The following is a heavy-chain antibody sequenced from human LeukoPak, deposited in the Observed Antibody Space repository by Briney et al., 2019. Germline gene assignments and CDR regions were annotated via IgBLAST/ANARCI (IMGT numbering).Heavy chain of an antibody. D-gene: IGHD2-2*01. CDR2: ISAYNGNT. J-gene: IGHJ6*03. CDR1: GYTFTSYG. V-gene: IGHV1-18*01. Sequence: ASVKVSCKASGYTFTSYGISWVRQAPGQGLEWMGWISAYNGNTNYAQKLQGRVTMTTDTSTSTAYMELRSLRSDDTAVYYCARRIVVVPAAITYMDVWGKGTTVTVSS. CDR3: ARRIVVVPAAITYMDV.